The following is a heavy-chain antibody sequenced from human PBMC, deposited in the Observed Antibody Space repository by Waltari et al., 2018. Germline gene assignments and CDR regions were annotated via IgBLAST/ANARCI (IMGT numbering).Heavy chain of an antibody. CDR1: GYTFTGYY. V-gene: IGHV1-2*06. D-gene: IGHD4-17*01. J-gene: IGHJ4*02. CDR2: INPNSGGT. Sequence: QVQLVQSGAEVKKPGASVKVSCKASGYTFTGYYMHWVRQAPGQGLEWMGRINPNSGGTNDAQKFQGRGTMTRDTSISTGYMELSRLRSDDTAVYYCASHDYGDYVPLDYWGQGTLVTVSS. CDR3: ASHDYGDYVPLDY.